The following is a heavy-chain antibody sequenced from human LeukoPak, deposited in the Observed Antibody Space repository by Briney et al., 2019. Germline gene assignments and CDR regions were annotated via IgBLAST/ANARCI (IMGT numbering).Heavy chain of an antibody. CDR1: GFTFSNAW. CDR2: IKSKTDGGTT. CDR3: TTDLYYYSSGSYSY. V-gene: IGHV3-15*01. J-gene: IGHJ4*02. D-gene: IGHD3-10*01. Sequence: GGSLRLSCAASGFTFSNAWMSWVRQAPGRGLEWVGRIKSKTDGGTTDYAAPVKGRFTISRDDSKNTLYLQMNCLKTEDTAVYYCTTDLYYYSSGSYSYWGQGTLVTVSS.